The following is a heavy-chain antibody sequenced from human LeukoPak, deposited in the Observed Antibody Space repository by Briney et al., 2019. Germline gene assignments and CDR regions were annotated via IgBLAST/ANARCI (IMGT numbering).Heavy chain of an antibody. J-gene: IGHJ4*02. CDR2: IYYSGST. Sequence: PSETLSLTCTVSGGSISSYYWSWIRQPPGKGLEWIGYIYYSGSTNYNPSLKSRVTISVDTSKNQFSLKLSSVTAADTAVYYCAGNYGSGSRNDYWGQGTLVTVSS. CDR1: GGSISSYY. V-gene: IGHV4-59*08. CDR3: AGNYGSGSRNDY. D-gene: IGHD3-10*01.